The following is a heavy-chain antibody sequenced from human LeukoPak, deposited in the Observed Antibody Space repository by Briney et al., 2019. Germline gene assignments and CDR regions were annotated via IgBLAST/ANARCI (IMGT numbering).Heavy chain of an antibody. Sequence: GASVKVSCKASGYTLTGYYMHWVRQAAGQGLEWMGWINPNSGGTNYAQKFQGRVTMTRDTSISTAYMELSRLRSDDTAVYYCARDSLYYYDSSGYYSPHFDYWGQGTLVTVSS. J-gene: IGHJ4*02. CDR3: ARDSLYYYDSSGYYSPHFDY. CDR1: GYTLTGYY. D-gene: IGHD3-22*01. CDR2: INPNSGGT. V-gene: IGHV1-2*02.